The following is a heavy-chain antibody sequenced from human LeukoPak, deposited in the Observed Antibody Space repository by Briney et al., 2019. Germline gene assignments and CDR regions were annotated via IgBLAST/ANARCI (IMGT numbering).Heavy chain of an antibody. V-gene: IGHV4-59*01. CDR3: ARDKVNWYFDL. Sequence: KPSETLSLTCTVSGGSISSYYWSWIRQPPGKGLEWIGYIYYSGSTNYNPSLKSRVTISVDTSKNQFSLKLSSGTAADTAVYYCARDKVNWYFDLWGRGTLVTVSS. CDR1: GGSISSYY. CDR2: IYYSGST. J-gene: IGHJ2*01.